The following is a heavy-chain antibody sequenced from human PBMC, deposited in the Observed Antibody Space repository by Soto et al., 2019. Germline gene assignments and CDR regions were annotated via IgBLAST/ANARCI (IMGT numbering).Heavy chain of an antibody. CDR3: AAVSQGSITIFGVDPYYYYGMDV. Sequence: SVKVSGRTSGFPLTGSAVQWVRQARGQRLEWIGWIVVGSGNTNYAQKFQKRVTITRDMSTSTAYMELSSLRSEDTAVYYCAAVSQGSITIFGVDPYYYYGMDVWGQGTTVTVSS. CDR2: IVVGSGNT. D-gene: IGHD3-3*01. J-gene: IGHJ6*02. V-gene: IGHV1-58*01. CDR1: GFPLTGSA.